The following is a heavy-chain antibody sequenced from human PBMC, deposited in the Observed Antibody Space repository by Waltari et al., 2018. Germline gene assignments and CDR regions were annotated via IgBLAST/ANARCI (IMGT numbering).Heavy chain of an antibody. CDR1: GGSISSSSYY. V-gene: IGHV4-39*07. CDR3: ARLAATMVQGVIGPPFY. Sequence: QLQLQESGPGLVKPSETLSLTCTVSGGSISSSSYYWGWIHQPPGKGLEWIGSIYHSGSTYDNPSLKSRVTISVDTSKNQFSLKLSSVTAADTAVYYCARLAATMVQGVIGPPFYWGQGTLVTVSS. J-gene: IGHJ4*02. CDR2: IYHSGST. D-gene: IGHD3-10*01.